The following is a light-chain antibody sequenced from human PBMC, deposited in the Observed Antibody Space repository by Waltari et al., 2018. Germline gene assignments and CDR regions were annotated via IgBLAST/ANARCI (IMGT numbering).Light chain of an antibody. CDR2: TAS. Sequence: DIQMTQSPSSLSASVGDRVTISCRASQSIRMFLNWYQQKPGKAPKLLIYTASSLESGVPSRFSASGSWTDFTLTISSLQSEDFATYYCQQSYSVPLTFGGGTKVEIK. CDR3: QQSYSVPLT. J-gene: IGKJ4*01. CDR1: QSIRMF. V-gene: IGKV1-39*01.